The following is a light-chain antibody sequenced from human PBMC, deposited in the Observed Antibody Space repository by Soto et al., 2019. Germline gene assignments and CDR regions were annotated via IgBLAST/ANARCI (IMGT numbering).Light chain of an antibody. CDR1: QSVSSSY. CDR2: GAS. Sequence: EIVLTQSPGTLSLSPGERATLSCRASQSVSSSYLAWYQQQPGQAPRLLIYGASSRATGIPDRFSGSGSGTDFTLTISRLEPEDFAVYYCQQYGSSPPGTCGQGTKVDIK. J-gene: IGKJ1*01. CDR3: QQYGSSPPGT. V-gene: IGKV3-20*01.